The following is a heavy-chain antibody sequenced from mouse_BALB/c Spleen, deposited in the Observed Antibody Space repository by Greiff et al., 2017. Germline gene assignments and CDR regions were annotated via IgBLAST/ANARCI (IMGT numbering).Heavy chain of an antibody. Sequence: EVKLMESGGGLVKPGGSLKLSCAASGFTFSSYAMSWVRQTPEKRLEWVASISSGGSTYYPDSVKGRFTISRDNARNILYLQMSSLRSEDTAKYYCARGDGNYEGWFAYWGQGTLVTVSA. CDR2: ISSGGST. J-gene: IGHJ3*01. D-gene: IGHD2-1*01. CDR1: GFTFSSYA. CDR3: ARGDGNYEGWFAY. V-gene: IGHV5-6-5*01.